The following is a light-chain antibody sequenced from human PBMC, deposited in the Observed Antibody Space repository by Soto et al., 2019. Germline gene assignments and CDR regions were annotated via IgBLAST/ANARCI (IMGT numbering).Light chain of an antibody. CDR2: DAS. Sequence: EIVLTQSPATLSLSPGERATLSCRARQSVSSYLAWYQQKPGQDPRLLIYDASNRATGIPARFSGSGSVTDFTLTISSLEPEDVAVYYCQQRSNWSITFGQGTRLEIK. CDR1: QSVSSY. J-gene: IGKJ5*01. V-gene: IGKV3-11*01. CDR3: QQRSNWSIT.